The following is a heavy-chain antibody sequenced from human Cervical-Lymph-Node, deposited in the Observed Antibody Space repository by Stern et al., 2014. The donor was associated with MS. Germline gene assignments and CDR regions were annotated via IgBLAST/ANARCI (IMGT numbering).Heavy chain of an antibody. J-gene: IGHJ4*02. Sequence: QVQLQESGPGLVKSSETLSLTCTVSGASISSNYWSWIRQPPGKGLEWIGYMSSSVNTKYNPLLKSRVTMSLDTSRNQFSLKLTSVTAADTAVYFCARGPNWGYYFDVWGQGTLVTVSS. CDR2: MSSSVNT. CDR3: ARGPNWGYYFDV. CDR1: GASISSNY. D-gene: IGHD7-27*01. V-gene: IGHV4-59*01.